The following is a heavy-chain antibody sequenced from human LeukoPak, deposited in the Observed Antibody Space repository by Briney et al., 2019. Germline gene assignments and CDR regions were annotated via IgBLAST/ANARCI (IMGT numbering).Heavy chain of an antibody. Sequence: GASVKVSCKTSGYTFTGYYMHWVRQAPGQGLEWMGWINPNSGGTNYAQKFQGRVTMTRDTSISTAYMELSRLRSDDTAVYYCAGGEYSSSWLETPVGYFQHWGQGTLVTVSS. J-gene: IGHJ1*01. CDR1: GYTFTGYY. CDR2: INPNSGGT. D-gene: IGHD6-13*01. V-gene: IGHV1-2*02. CDR3: AGGEYSSSWLETPVGYFQH.